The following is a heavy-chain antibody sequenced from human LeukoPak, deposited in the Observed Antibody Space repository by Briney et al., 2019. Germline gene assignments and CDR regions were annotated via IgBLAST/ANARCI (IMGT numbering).Heavy chain of an antibody. CDR3: ARTVTMAPPADNYYSYYMDV. CDR2: IYPNSGGT. Sequence: ASVKVSCKASGYTFTGYYMHWVLQAPGQGLEWMGWIYPNSGGTNYAQKFQGRVTMTRDTSISTAYMELSRLRSDDTAVYYCARTVTMAPPADNYYSYYMDVWGKGTTVTVSS. V-gene: IGHV1-2*02. D-gene: IGHD4-11*01. J-gene: IGHJ6*03. CDR1: GYTFTGYY.